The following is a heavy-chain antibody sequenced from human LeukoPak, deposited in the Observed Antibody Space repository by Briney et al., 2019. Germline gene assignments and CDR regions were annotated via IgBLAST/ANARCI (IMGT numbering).Heavy chain of an antibody. CDR1: GFTFSSYW. CDR3: AKDLGLYYYDSSGYYTPFNGY. Sequence: PGGSLRLSCAASGFTFSSYWMSWVRQAPGKGLEWVANIKQDGSEKYYVDSVKGRFTISRDNAKNSLYLQMNSLRAEDTAVYYCAKDLGLYYYDSSGYYTPFNGYWGQGTLVTVSS. D-gene: IGHD3-22*01. J-gene: IGHJ4*02. CDR2: IKQDGSEK. V-gene: IGHV3-7*04.